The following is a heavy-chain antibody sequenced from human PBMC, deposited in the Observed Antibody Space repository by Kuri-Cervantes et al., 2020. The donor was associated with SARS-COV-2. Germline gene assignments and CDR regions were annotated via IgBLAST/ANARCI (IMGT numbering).Heavy chain of an antibody. CDR2: IIPILGTA. J-gene: IGHJ3*02. CDR3: ARDVWGDCSSTSCYPEVAFDI. V-gene: IGHV1-69*04. Sequence: SVKVSCKASGGTFSSYAISWVRQAPGQRLEWMGRIIPILGTANYAQKFQGRVTMTTDTSTSTAYMELRSLRSDDTAVYYCARDVWGDCSSTSCYPEVAFDIWGQGTMVTVSS. CDR1: GGTFSSYA. D-gene: IGHD2-2*01.